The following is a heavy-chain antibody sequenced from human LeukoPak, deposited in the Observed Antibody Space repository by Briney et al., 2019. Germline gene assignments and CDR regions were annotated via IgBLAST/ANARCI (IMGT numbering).Heavy chain of an antibody. J-gene: IGHJ4*02. CDR3: ARDQEAVAGNFPSSDY. V-gene: IGHV1-18*01. CDR1: GYTFTSYG. CDR2: ISAYSGNT. Sequence: ASVKVSCKASGYTFTSYGISWVRQAPGQGLEWMGWISAYSGNTNYAQKLQGRVTMTTDTSASTAYMELRSLRSDDTAVYYCARDQEAVAGNFPSSDYWGQGTLVTVSS. D-gene: IGHD6-19*01.